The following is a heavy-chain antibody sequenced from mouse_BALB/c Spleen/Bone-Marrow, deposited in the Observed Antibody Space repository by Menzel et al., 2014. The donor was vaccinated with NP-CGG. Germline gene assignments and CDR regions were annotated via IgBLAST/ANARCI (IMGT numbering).Heavy chain of an antibody. CDR3: ARGGPRAY. CDR2: INPNTDYT. D-gene: IGHD1-1*02. Sequence: QVQLQQSGAELAKPGASVKMSCKASGYTFTSYWMHWVKQRPGQGLEWIGYINPNTDYTEYNQKFKDKATLTADKSSSTAYMQMISLTSEDSAVYFCARGGPRAYWGQGTLVTVSA. CDR1: GYTFTSYW. J-gene: IGHJ3*01. V-gene: IGHV1-7*01.